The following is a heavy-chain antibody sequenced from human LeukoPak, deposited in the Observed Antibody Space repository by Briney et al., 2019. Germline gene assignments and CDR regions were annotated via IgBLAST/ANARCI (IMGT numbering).Heavy chain of an antibody. CDR1: GFTFGDYA. CDR3: TRDSGGYYFH. CDR2: IRSKAYGGTT. Sequence: PGGSLRLSCTASGFTFGDYAMSWVRQAPGKGLEWVGFIRSKAYGGTTEYAASVKGRFTISRDDSKSIAYLQMNSLKTEDTAVYYCTRDSGGYYFHWGQGTLVTVSS. J-gene: IGHJ4*02. D-gene: IGHD1-26*01. V-gene: IGHV3-49*04.